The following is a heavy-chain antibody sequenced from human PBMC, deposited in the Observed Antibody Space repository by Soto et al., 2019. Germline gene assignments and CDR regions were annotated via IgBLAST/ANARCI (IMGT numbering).Heavy chain of an antibody. V-gene: IGHV3-23*01. CDR3: AKDQDPTYIVLMVYATSYDY. CDR2: ISGSGGST. Sequence: GRSLRLSCAASGFTFSSYSMSWVRQAPGKGLEWVSAISGSGGSTYYADSVKGRFTISRDNSKNTLYMQMNSLRAEDTAVYYCAKDQDPTYIVLMVYATSYDYWGQGTLVNVSS. CDR1: GFTFSSYS. J-gene: IGHJ4*02. D-gene: IGHD2-8*01.